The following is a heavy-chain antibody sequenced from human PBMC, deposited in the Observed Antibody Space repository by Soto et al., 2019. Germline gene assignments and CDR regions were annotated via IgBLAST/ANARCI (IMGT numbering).Heavy chain of an antibody. CDR3: AKGNSWSPALVLDI. CDR2: ISGSGGST. V-gene: IGHV3-23*01. D-gene: IGHD1-7*01. J-gene: IGHJ3*02. Sequence: SLRLSCAASGFTLSSYAMNWVRQAPGKGLEWVSAISGSGGSTYYADSVKGRFTISRDSSKNTLYLQMNSLRAEDTAVYYCAKGNSWSPALVLDIWGQGTMVTVSS. CDR1: GFTLSSYA.